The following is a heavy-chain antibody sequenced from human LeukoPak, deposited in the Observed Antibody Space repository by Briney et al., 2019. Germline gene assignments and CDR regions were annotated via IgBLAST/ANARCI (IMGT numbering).Heavy chain of an antibody. CDR2: IYTSGST. J-gene: IGHJ5*02. CDR3: ARAGNWFDP. Sequence: PWETLSLTCTVSGGSISSGSYYWSWLRQPAGKGRECIGRIYTSGSTNYNPSLKSRVTISVDTSKNQFSLKLSPVPAADTAVYYCARAGNWFDPWGQGTLVTVSS. CDR1: GGSISSGSYY. V-gene: IGHV4-61*02.